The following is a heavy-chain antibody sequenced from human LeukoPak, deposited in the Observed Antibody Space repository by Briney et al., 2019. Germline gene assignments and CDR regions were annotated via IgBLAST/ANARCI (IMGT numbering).Heavy chain of an antibody. CDR2: IKQDGSEK. CDR1: GFTFSSYW. D-gene: IGHD3-16*01. J-gene: IGHJ4*02. CDR3: ARDEYDYVWGSYTRVYYFDY. Sequence: GGSLRLSCAASGFTFSSYWMSWVRQAPWEGPEGVANIKQDGSEKYYVASVKGRFTISRDNDKNSLYLQMNSLRAEDTAVYYCARDEYDYVWGSYTRVYYFDYWGQGTLVTVSS. V-gene: IGHV3-7*01.